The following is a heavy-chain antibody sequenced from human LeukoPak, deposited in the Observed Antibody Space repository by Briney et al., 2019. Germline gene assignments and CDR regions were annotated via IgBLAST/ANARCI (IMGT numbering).Heavy chain of an antibody. CDR3: ARVITIFGVVMLGFFDY. Sequence: SETLSLTCAVSGGSISSGGYSWSWIRQPPGKGLEWIGYIYHSGSTYYNPSLKSRVTISVDRSKNQFSLKLSSVTAADTAVYYCARVITIFGVVMLGFFDYWGQGTLVTVSS. CDR1: GGSISSGGYS. V-gene: IGHV4-30-2*01. D-gene: IGHD3-3*01. CDR2: IYHSGST. J-gene: IGHJ4*02.